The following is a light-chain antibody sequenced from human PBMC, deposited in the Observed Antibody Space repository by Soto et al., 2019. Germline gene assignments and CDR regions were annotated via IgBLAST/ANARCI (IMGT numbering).Light chain of an antibody. Sequence: QSALTQPASVSGSPGQSITISCTGTSSDVGSYNLVSWYQQHPGKAPKLMIYEANKRPSGVSDRFSGSKSGNTASLTISGLQAEDEADYYCSSYTSSSVVFGGGTKLTVL. CDR2: EAN. V-gene: IGLV2-14*02. CDR1: SSDVGSYNL. CDR3: SSYTSSSVV. J-gene: IGLJ2*01.